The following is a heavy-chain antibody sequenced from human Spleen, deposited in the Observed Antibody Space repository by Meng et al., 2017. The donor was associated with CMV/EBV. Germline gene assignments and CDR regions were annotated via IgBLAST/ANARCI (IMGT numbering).Heavy chain of an antibody. V-gene: IGHV3-53*01. Sequence: GESLKISCAASGFSVTSNYMTWVRQAPGKGLEWVSGIYSDGNTYYADSVKGRFTISRDNAKNSLYLQMNSLRAEDTAVYYCARDGITGTYGMDVWGQGTTVTVSS. CDR1: GFSVTSNY. CDR2: IYSDGNT. CDR3: ARDGITGTYGMDV. D-gene: IGHD1/OR15-1a*01. J-gene: IGHJ6*02.